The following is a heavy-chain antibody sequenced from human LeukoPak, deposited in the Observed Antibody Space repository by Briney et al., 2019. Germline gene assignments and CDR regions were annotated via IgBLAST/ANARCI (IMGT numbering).Heavy chain of an antibody. CDR2: IWYDGSNK. CDR3: ARGMRSVDWFDP. V-gene: IGHV3-33*01. CDR1: GFTFSSYG. D-gene: IGHD2-8*01. J-gene: IGHJ5*02. Sequence: GRSLRLSCAASGFTFSSYGMHWFRQAPGKGLEWVAVIWYDGSNKYYADSVKGRFTISRDNSKNTLYLQMNSLRAEDTAVYYCARGMRSVDWFDPWGQGTLVTVSS.